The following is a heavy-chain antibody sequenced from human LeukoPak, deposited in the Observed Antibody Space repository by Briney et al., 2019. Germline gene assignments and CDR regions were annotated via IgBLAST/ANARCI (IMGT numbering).Heavy chain of an antibody. CDR2: VYYSGST. J-gene: IGHJ6*03. Sequence: PSETLSLTCTVSGGSISSHYWSWIRQPPGKGLGWIGYVYYSGSTNYNPSLKSRVTISVDTSKNQFSLKLSSVTAADTAVYYCARSKYGGYENYMDVWGKGTTVTVSS. CDR1: GGSISSHY. V-gene: IGHV4-59*11. D-gene: IGHD5-12*01. CDR3: ARSKYGGYENYMDV.